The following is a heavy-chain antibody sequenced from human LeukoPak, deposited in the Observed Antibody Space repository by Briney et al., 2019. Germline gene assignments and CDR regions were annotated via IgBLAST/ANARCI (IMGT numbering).Heavy chain of an antibody. CDR3: ARVQVGYDSSGYYYDWFDP. V-gene: IGHV4-38-2*02. Sequence: SETLSLTCTVSGYSISSGYYWGWIRPPPGKGLEWIGGIYHSGSTYYNPSLKSRVTISVDTSKNQFSLKLSSVTAADTAVYYCARVQVGYDSSGYYYDWFDPWGQGTLVTVSS. D-gene: IGHD3-22*01. J-gene: IGHJ5*02. CDR2: IYHSGST. CDR1: GYSISSGYY.